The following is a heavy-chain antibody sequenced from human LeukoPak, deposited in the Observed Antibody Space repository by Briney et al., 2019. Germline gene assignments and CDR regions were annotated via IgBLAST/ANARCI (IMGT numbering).Heavy chain of an antibody. CDR1: GFTFSTYG. Sequence: GGSLRLSCAASGFTFSTYGMHWVRQAPGKGLEWVSFIRNNGDNKYYADSVRGRFTISRDNAKNSLYLQMNSLRAEDTAVYYCARVLSVVVAVIDYWGQGTLVTVSS. J-gene: IGHJ4*02. D-gene: IGHD2-15*01. CDR3: ARVLSVVVAVIDY. V-gene: IGHV3-30*02. CDR2: IRNNGDNK.